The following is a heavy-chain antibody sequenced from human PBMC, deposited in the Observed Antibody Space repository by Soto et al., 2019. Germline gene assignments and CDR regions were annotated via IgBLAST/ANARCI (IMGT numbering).Heavy chain of an antibody. CDR2: ISYDGSNK. CDR1: GFTFSSYG. J-gene: IGHJ4*02. V-gene: IGHV3-30*18. Sequence: GGSLRLSCAASGFTFSSYGMHWVRQAPGKGLEWVAVISYDGSNKYYADSVKGRFTISRDNSKNTLYLQMNSLRAEDTAVYYCAKDGTGFDYWGQGTLVTVSS. CDR3: AKDGTGFDY.